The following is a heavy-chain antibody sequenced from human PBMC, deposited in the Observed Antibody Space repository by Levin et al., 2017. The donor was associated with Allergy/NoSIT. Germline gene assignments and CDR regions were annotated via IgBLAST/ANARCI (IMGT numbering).Heavy chain of an antibody. Sequence: EASVKVSCKVSGYTLTELSMHWVRQAPGKGLEWMGGFDPEDGETIYAQKFQGRVTMTEDTSTDTAYMELSSLRSEDTAVYYCATETYYYDSSGPKEPARAFDIWGQGTMVTVSS. J-gene: IGHJ3*02. CDR1: GYTLTELS. V-gene: IGHV1-24*01. CDR2: FDPEDGET. CDR3: ATETYYYDSSGPKEPARAFDI. D-gene: IGHD3-22*01.